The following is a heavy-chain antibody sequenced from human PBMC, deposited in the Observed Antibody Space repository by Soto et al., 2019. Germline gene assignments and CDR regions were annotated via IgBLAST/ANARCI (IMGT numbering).Heavy chain of an antibody. D-gene: IGHD2-21*02. CDR2: INPNSGGT. CDR3: ARDPEIHIVVVTAIRGGMDV. Sequence: GASVKVSCKASGYTFTGYYMHWVRQAPGQGLERMGWINPNSGGTNYAQKFQGRVTMTRDTSISTAYMELSRLRSDDTAVYYCARDPEIHIVVVTAIRGGMDVWGQGTTVTVSS. CDR1: GYTFTGYY. V-gene: IGHV1-2*02. J-gene: IGHJ6*02.